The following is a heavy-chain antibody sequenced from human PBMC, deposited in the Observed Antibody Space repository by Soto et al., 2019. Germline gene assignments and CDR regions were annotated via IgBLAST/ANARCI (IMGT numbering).Heavy chain of an antibody. D-gene: IGHD2-2*01. Sequence: QITLKESGPTLVKPTQTLTLTCTFSGFSLNTSGVGVNWIRQPPGKALEWLALIYWNDDKRYSPSLESRLTITKDTSKNQVVLTMTNMDPVDTATYYCARRTTGSLVVPAPITPYYYYGLDVWGQGTSVTVSS. CDR2: IYWNDDK. J-gene: IGHJ6*02. CDR1: GFSLNTSGVG. V-gene: IGHV2-5*01. CDR3: ARRTTGSLVVPAPITPYYYYGLDV.